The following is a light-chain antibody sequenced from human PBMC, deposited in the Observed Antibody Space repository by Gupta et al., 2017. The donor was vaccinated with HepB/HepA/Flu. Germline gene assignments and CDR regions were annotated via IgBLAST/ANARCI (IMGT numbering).Light chain of an antibody. Sequence: QSVLTQPPSASGTPGPRVTISCSGSSSNIGSNYVYWYQQLPGTAPKLLIYRNNQRPSGVPDRFSGSKSDTSASLAISGLRSEDEADYYCAAWDDSLSGVVFGGGTKLTVL. V-gene: IGLV1-47*01. CDR3: AAWDDSLSGVV. J-gene: IGLJ2*01. CDR2: RNN. CDR1: SSNIGSNY.